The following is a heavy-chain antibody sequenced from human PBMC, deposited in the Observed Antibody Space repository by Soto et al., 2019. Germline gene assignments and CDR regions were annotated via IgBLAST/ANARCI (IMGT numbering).Heavy chain of an antibody. V-gene: IGHV3-74*01. CDR3: ARVAVAGTTFDY. J-gene: IGHJ4*02. CDR2: INTDGSTT. D-gene: IGHD6-19*01. Sequence: PGGSLRLSCAASGFTFSSYWMHWVRQAPGRGLVWVSRINTDGSTTTYADSVTGRFTISRDNAKNTLYLQMNSLRAEDTAVYFFARVAVAGTTFDYWGQGLLVTLSS. CDR1: GFTFSSYW.